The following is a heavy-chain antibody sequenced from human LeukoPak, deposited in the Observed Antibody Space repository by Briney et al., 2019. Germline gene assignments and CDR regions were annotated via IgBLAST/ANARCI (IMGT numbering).Heavy chain of an antibody. J-gene: IGHJ4*02. D-gene: IGHD3-22*01. CDR1: GGSISSMSYY. CDR2: IYYSGST. CDR3: ARRTFDSSGYYYYQ. V-gene: IGHV4-39*01. Sequence: SETLSLTCTVSGGSISSMSYYLGWIRQPPGKGLEWIASIYYSGSTYYNPSLKSRVTISADTSKNQFSLKLTSVTAADTAVYYCARRTFDSSGYYYYQWGQGTLVTVSS.